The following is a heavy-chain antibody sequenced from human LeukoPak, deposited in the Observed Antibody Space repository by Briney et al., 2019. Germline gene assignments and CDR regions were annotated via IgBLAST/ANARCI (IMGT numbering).Heavy chain of an antibody. CDR1: GYSISSGYY. Sequence: SETLSLTCTVAGYSISSGYYWGWIRQPPGKGLEWIGSIYHSGSTYYNPSLKSRVTISVDTSKNQFSLKLSSVTAADTAVYYCARGDYYESSGYSLGAYWGQGTLVTVSS. D-gene: IGHD3-22*01. J-gene: IGHJ4*02. CDR2: IYHSGST. V-gene: IGHV4-38-2*02. CDR3: ARGDYYESSGYSLGAY.